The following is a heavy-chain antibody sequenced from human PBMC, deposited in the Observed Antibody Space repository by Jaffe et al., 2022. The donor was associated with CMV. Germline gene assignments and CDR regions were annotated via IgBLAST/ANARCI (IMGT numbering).Heavy chain of an antibody. V-gene: IGHV3-11*06. CDR2: ISSSSSYT. J-gene: IGHJ5*02. Sequence: QVQLVESGGGLVKPGGSLRLSCAASGFTFSDYYMSWIRQAPGKGLEWVSYISSSSSYTNYADSVKGRFTISRDNAKNSLYLQMNSLRAEDTAVYYCARDLSEQWLVRSSWFDPWGQGTLVTVSS. CDR1: GFTFSDYY. D-gene: IGHD6-19*01. CDR3: ARDLSEQWLVRSSWFDP.